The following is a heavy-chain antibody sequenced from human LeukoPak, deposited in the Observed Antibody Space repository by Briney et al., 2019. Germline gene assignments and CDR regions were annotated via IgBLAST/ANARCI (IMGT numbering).Heavy chain of an antibody. CDR3: AKHHTPFRDYFDY. J-gene: IGHJ4*02. Sequence: PGGSLRLSCAASGFTFSSYAMSWVRRAPGKGLEWVSAISGSGGSTYYADSVKGRFTISRDNSKNTLYLQMNSLRAEGTAVYYCAKHHTPFRDYFDYWGQGTLVTVSS. CDR1: GFTFSSYA. V-gene: IGHV3-23*01. CDR2: ISGSGGST. D-gene: IGHD3-10*01.